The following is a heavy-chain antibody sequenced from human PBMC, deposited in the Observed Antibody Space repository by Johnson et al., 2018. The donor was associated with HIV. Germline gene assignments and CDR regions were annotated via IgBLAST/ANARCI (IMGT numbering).Heavy chain of an antibody. CDR1: RFTFSSYD. J-gene: IGHJ3*02. D-gene: IGHD2-21*01. V-gene: IGHV3-30-3*01. CDR3: AKDVMVIAKHDAFDI. Sequence: QVQLVESGGGVVQPGRSLRLSCAASRFTFSSYDMHWVRQAPGKGLEWLAVISDDGNIKYYADSVRGRFTISRDNSKNTRYLQMNSLRAEDTAVYYCAKDVMVIAKHDAFDIWGQGTMVTVSS. CDR2: ISDDGNIK.